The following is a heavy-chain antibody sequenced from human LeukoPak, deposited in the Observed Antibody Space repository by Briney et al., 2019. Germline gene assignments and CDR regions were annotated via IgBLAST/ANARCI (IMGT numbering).Heavy chain of an antibody. Sequence: GGSLRLPCAASGFTFSSYGINWVRQTPGKGLEWVSYISSSSSAINYADSVRGRFTISRDNAKNSLYLQMNSLRPEDTAVYYCARGGAARPDYWGQGTLVTVSS. D-gene: IGHD6-6*01. CDR1: GFTFSSYG. V-gene: IGHV3-48*01. CDR2: ISSSSSAI. J-gene: IGHJ4*02. CDR3: ARGGAARPDY.